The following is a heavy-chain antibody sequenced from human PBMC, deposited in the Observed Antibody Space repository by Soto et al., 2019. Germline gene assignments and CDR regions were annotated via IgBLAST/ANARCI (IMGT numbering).Heavy chain of an antibody. CDR1: GYIFTTQD. Sequence: QVQLRQSGAEIKRPGASVKVSCEASGYIFTTQDINWVRQASGQGLEWLGCVNPSSGNTVYAQKFHVRVTMTRDTSINTAYMELSSLRSDDTAVYYCARASMYIWNDHWGQGTLVTVSS. V-gene: IGHV1-8*01. CDR3: ARASMYIWNDH. J-gene: IGHJ5*02. CDR2: VNPSSGNT.